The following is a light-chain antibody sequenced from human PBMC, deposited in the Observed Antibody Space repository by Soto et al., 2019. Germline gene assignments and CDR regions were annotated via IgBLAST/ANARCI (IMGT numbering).Light chain of an antibody. V-gene: IGLV1-44*01. CDR3: AAWDGSLNGWV. Sequence: QSVLTQPPSVSGTPGQRVTISCSGSSSNIGGNTVNWFQQLPGTAPKLLIYSNNQRPSGVPDRFSGSKSGTSASLAISGLQSEDETDYYCAAWDGSLNGWVFGGGTKLTVL. CDR1: SSNIGGNT. CDR2: SNN. J-gene: IGLJ3*02.